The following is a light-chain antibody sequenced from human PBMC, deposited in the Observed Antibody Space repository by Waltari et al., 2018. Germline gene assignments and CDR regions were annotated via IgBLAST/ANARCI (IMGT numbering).Light chain of an antibody. V-gene: IGLV8-61*01. Sequence: QTVVTQEPSLSVSPGGTVTLTCALSSGSLSTTSYATWYQQTPGQAPRTLVYKATALSSGVPDRCSGSILGNTAALTITGAQADDESDYYCALYMGSGIWVFGGGTRLTVL. CDR3: ALYMGSGIWV. J-gene: IGLJ3*02. CDR1: SGSLSTTSY. CDR2: KAT.